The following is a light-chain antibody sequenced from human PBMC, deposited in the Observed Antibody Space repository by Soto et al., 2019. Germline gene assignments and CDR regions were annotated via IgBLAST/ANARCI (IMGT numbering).Light chain of an antibody. Sequence: QSALTQPASVSASPGQSITISCTGTSSDVGGYDLVSWYQQRPGKAPKLMIYEGNKRPSGVSNRFSGSKSGNTASLTISGLLAEDDADYYCCSYAGINNVVFGGGTKLTVL. CDR3: CSYAGINNVV. CDR2: EGN. J-gene: IGLJ3*02. V-gene: IGLV2-23*01. CDR1: SSDVGGYDL.